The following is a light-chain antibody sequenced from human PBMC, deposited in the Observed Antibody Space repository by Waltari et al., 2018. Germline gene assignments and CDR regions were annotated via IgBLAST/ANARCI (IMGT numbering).Light chain of an antibody. V-gene: IGKV2-30*01. CDR3: MQGRHWPWT. J-gene: IGKJ1*01. CDR2: KVS. CDR1: QSLVSSDGNTY. Sequence: DVVMTQFPLSLPVTLVQQASISCRSRQSLVSSDGNTYFNCFQQRAGQSPRRLVYKVSIRGAERPDGFSGGGGGAGVTLGISRVEAEDVGVYYCMQGRHWPWTFGRGTNVEIK.